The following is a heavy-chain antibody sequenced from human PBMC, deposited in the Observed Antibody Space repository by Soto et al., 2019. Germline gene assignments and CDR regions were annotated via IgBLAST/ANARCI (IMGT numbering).Heavy chain of an antibody. Sequence: SETLSLTCSVSGGSISDYYWSWIRQPPGKGLEWIGDTYYGWNTNYNPSLKSRVTISVDTSKNQFSLKLISVTAADTAVYYCARDREYYDSSGLYFDYWGQGTLVTVSS. J-gene: IGHJ4*02. CDR1: GGSISDYY. V-gene: IGHV4-59*01. CDR3: ARDREYYDSSGLYFDY. D-gene: IGHD3-22*01. CDR2: TYYGWNT.